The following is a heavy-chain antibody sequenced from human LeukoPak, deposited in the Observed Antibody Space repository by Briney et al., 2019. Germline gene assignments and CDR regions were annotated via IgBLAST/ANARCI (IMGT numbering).Heavy chain of an antibody. Sequence: SETLSLTCTVSGGSISHYYWSWIRQPPGKGLEWIGYIYYTGSTNYNPSLKSRVTISVDTSKNQFSLEPSSVTAADTAVYYCARRMGTSGWLDYWGQGTLVTVSS. CDR3: ARRMGTSGWLDY. CDR2: IYYTGST. V-gene: IGHV4-59*08. J-gene: IGHJ4*02. D-gene: IGHD6-19*01. CDR1: GGSISHYY.